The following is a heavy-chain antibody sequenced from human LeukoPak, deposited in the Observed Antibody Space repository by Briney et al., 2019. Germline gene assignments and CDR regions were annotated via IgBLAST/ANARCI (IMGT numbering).Heavy chain of an antibody. J-gene: IGHJ5*02. CDR3: ARDPWNGSDNWFDP. CDR1: GFTFNNYA. D-gene: IGHD1-1*01. Sequence: PGGSLRLSCAASGFTFNNYAMSWIRQPPGKGLEWIGYIYYSGSTNYNPSLKSRVTISVDTSKNQFSLKLSSVTAADTAVYYCARDPWNGSDNWFDPWGQGTLVTVSS. CDR2: IYYSGST. V-gene: IGHV4-59*01.